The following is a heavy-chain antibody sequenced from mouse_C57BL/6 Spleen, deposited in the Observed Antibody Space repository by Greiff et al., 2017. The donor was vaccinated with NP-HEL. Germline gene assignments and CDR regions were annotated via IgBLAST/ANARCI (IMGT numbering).Heavy chain of an antibody. V-gene: IGHV1-15*01. D-gene: IGHD1-1*01. Sequence: VKLQESGAELVRPGASLTLSCKASGYTFTDYEMHWVKQTPVHGLEWIGAIDPETGGTAYNQKFKGKAILTADKSSSTAYMELRSLTSEDSAVYYCTRDYYGSSFYAMDYWGQGTSVTVFS. CDR3: TRDYYGSSFYAMDY. J-gene: IGHJ4*01. CDR1: GYTFTDYE. CDR2: IDPETGGT.